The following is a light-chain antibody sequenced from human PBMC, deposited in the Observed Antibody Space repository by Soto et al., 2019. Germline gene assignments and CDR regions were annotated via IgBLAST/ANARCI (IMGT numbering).Light chain of an antibody. Sequence: DIQMTQSPSTLSASVGDRVTITCRASQSISSWLAWYQQRPGKAPKLLIYKASNLESGVPSRFSGNGSGTELTLTISSLHPDDFATYYCQQYYTYPWTFGPGTKVEIK. J-gene: IGKJ1*01. V-gene: IGKV1-5*03. CDR2: KAS. CDR1: QSISSW. CDR3: QQYYTYPWT.